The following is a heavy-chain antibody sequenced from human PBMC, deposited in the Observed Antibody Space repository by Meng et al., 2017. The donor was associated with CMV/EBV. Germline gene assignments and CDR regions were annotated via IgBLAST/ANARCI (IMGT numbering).Heavy chain of an antibody. Sequence: QVQVVQSGAEGKKPGASVKVSCKASGYTFTGYYMHWVRQAPGQGLEWMGWINPNSGGTNYAQKFQGRVTMTRDTSISTAYMELSRLRSDDTAVYYCARTPSYSGSQRPFDYWGQGTLVTVSS. CDR2: INPNSGGT. V-gene: IGHV1-2*02. CDR1: GYTFTGYY. D-gene: IGHD1-26*01. CDR3: ARTPSYSGSQRPFDY. J-gene: IGHJ4*02.